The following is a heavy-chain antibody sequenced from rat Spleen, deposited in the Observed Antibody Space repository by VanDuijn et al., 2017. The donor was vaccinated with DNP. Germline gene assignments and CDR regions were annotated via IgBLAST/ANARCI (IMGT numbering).Heavy chain of an antibody. CDR2: ISYDGSST. CDR1: GFTFSDYN. J-gene: IGHJ3*01. V-gene: IGHV5-7*01. CDR3: ATDWFAY. Sequence: EVQLVESGGGLVQPGRSLKLSCAASGFTFSDYNMAWVRQAPKKGLEWVATISYDGSSTYYRDSVKGRFTISRDNAKSTLYLQMDSLRSEDTATYYCATDWFAYWGQGTLVTVSS.